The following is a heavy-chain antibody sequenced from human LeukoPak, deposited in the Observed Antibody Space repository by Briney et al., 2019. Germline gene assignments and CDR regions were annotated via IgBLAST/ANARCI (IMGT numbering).Heavy chain of an antibody. CDR1: GFTFSSYG. CDR3: AKDRWDTMVRGVFDY. D-gene: IGHD3-10*01. CDR2: ISYDGSNK. V-gene: IGHV3-30*18. Sequence: GGSLRPSCAASGFTFSSYGMHWVRQAPGKGLEWVAVISYDGSNKYYADSVKGRFTISRDNSKNTLYLQMNSLRAEDTAVYYCAKDRWDTMVRGVFDYWGQGTLVTVSS. J-gene: IGHJ4*02.